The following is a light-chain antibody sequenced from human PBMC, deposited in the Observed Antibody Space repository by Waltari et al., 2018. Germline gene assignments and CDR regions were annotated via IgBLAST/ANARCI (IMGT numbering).Light chain of an antibody. CDR1: SSGVAAYQF. J-gene: IGLJ3*02. Sequence: QSALTQPRSVSGSPGPSVTISCPGISSGVAAYQFVSWYQQHPGKAPKLMIHDVTKRPSGVPDRFSGSKSGNTASLTISGLQAEDEADYYCCSYVGSHTNWVFGGGTKVTVL. V-gene: IGLV2-11*01. CDR2: DVT. CDR3: CSYVGSHTNWV.